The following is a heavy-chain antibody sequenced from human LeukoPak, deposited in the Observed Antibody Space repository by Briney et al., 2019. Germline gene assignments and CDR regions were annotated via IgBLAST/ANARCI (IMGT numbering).Heavy chain of an antibody. CDR3: ARHGENRYYYDSSAYDY. J-gene: IGHJ4*02. Sequence: GESLKISCKGSGYSFTSYWIGWVRQMPGKGLEWMGIIYPGDSDTRYSPSFQGQVTISADKSISTAYLQWSSLKASDTAMYYCARHGENRYYYDSSAYDYWGQGTLVTVSS. CDR2: IYPGDSDT. V-gene: IGHV5-51*01. D-gene: IGHD3-22*01. CDR1: GYSFTSYW.